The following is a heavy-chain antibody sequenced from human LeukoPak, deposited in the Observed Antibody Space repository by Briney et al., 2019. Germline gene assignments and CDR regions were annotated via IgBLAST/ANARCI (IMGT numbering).Heavy chain of an antibody. Sequence: GASLKISCKGSGYSFTNYWIGWVRQMPGKGLEWMGIIYPGDSDPRYSPSFQGQVTISADKSISTAYLQWSSLKASDTAMYYCARLDILTGSPFDYWGQGTLVTVSS. CDR2: IYPGDSDP. V-gene: IGHV5-51*01. D-gene: IGHD3-9*01. CDR3: ARLDILTGSPFDY. CDR1: GYSFTNYW. J-gene: IGHJ4*02.